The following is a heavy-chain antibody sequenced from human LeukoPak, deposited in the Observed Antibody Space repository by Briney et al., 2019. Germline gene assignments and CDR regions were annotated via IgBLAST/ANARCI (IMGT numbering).Heavy chain of an antibody. CDR2: ISAYNGNT. CDR3: ARDSRPGYYYGSGRTWFDP. CDR1: GYTFTSYG. D-gene: IGHD3-10*01. V-gene: IGHV1-18*01. Sequence: ASVNVSCKASGYTFTSYGISWVRQAAGQGLEGLGWISAYNGNTNYAQKLQGRVTMTTDTSPSTAYMQLRSLRSDDTAVYYCARDSRPGYYYGSGRTWFDPWGQGTLVTVSS. J-gene: IGHJ5*02.